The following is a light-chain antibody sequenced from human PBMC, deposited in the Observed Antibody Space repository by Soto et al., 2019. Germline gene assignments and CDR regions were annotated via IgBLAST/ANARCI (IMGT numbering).Light chain of an antibody. CDR3: QQSYSITS. V-gene: IGKV1-39*01. Sequence: DIQLTQSPPSLSASVGDRVTITCRSSQSINSHLNWYQQKTGKAPKLLIFEASSLHSGVPSRFGGSGSGIDFTLTITSLQPEDSATYYCQQSYSITSFGGGTKVEIK. J-gene: IGKJ4*01. CDR1: QSINSH. CDR2: EAS.